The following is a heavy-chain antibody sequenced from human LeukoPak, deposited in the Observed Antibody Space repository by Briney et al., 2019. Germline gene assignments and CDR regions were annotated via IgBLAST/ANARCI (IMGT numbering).Heavy chain of an antibody. CDR2: IYSGGNT. CDR3: ARDLPHSSGWYYTNFFDY. V-gene: IGHV3-66*01. J-gene: IGHJ4*02. D-gene: IGHD6-19*01. Sequence: PGGSLRLSCAASGFTVSSNYMSWVRQAPGKGLEWVSVIYSGGNTYYADSVKGRFTISRDNSKNTLYLQMNSLRAEDTAVYYCARDLPHSSGWYYTNFFDYWGQGTLVTVSS. CDR1: GFTVSSNY.